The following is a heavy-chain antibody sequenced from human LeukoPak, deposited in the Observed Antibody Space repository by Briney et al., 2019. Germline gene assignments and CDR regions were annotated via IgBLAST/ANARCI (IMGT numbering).Heavy chain of an antibody. CDR2: TYYRSKWYN. V-gene: IGHV6-1*01. CDR3: ARDFGTTGWHTFDY. J-gene: IGHJ4*02. Sequence: SQTLSLTCAVSGDSVSSKNGAWNWIRQSPPRGLEWLGRTYYRSKWYNDYAESMEGRMTISQDTSKNQYSLHLNSVTPDDTAVYYCARDFGTTGWHTFDYWGQGTLVTVSS. D-gene: IGHD6-19*01. CDR1: GDSVSSKNGA.